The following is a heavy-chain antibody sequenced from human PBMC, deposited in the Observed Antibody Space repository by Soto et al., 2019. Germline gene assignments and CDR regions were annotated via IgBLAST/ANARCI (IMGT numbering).Heavy chain of an antibody. J-gene: IGHJ4*02. Sequence: GGSLRLSCAASGFTFSSYSMNWVRQAPGKGLEWVSYISSSSSTIYYADSVKGRFTISRDNAKNSLYLQMNSLRDEDTAVYYCARDSHLEWLSYFDYWGQGTLVTVSS. CDR3: ARDSHLEWLSYFDY. CDR2: ISSSSSTI. D-gene: IGHD3-3*01. CDR1: GFTFSSYS. V-gene: IGHV3-48*02.